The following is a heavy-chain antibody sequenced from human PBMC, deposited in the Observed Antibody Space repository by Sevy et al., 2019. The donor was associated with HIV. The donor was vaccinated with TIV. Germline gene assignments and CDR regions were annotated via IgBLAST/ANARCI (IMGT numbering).Heavy chain of an antibody. Sequence: ASVKVSCKVSGKTLTQLAMHWVRQAPGKGLEWMGTFDPEDDERIYAQKFQGTVTMTEDRSTDTAYMELRILRSDDTAVYYCATTTDYYDSSGSPFDYWGQGTLVTVSS. J-gene: IGHJ4*02. CDR3: ATTTDYYDSSGSPFDY. CDR1: GKTLTQLA. D-gene: IGHD3-22*01. CDR2: FDPEDDER. V-gene: IGHV1-24*01.